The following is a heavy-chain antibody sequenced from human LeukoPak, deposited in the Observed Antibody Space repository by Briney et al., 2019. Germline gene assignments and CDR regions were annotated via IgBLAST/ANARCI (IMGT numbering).Heavy chain of an antibody. V-gene: IGHV6-1*01. CDR1: GDSVSSNSAA. CDR3: ARGEVEQWLAQGAFDI. D-gene: IGHD6-19*01. J-gene: IGHJ3*02. Sequence: SQTLSLTCAISGDSVSSNSAAWNWIRQSPSRGLEWLGRTYYRSKWYNDYAVSVKSRITINPDTSKNQFSLQLNSVTPEDTAVYYCARGEVEQWLAQGAFDIWGQGTMVTVSS. CDR2: TYYRSKWYN.